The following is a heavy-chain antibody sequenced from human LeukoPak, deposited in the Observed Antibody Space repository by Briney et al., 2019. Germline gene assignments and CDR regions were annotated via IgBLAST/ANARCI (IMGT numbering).Heavy chain of an antibody. D-gene: IGHD5-24*01. V-gene: IGHV3-48*04. J-gene: IGHJ4*02. CDR3: ARDGDGYNRDY. CDR2: ISSSSSTI. Sequence: GGSLRLSCAASGFTFSSYGMHWVRQAPGKGLEWVSYISSSSSTIYYADSVKGRFTISRDNAKNSLYLQMNSLRAEDTAVYYCARDGDGYNRDYWGQGTLVTVSS. CDR1: GFTFSSYG.